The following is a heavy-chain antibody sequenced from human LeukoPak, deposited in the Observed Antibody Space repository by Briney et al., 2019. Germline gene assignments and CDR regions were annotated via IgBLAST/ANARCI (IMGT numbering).Heavy chain of an antibody. CDR3: AGDLGDDYGGTFDY. J-gene: IGHJ4*02. D-gene: IGHD4-23*01. CDR1: GGSISSYY. Sequence: SETLSLTCTVSGGSISSYYWSWIRQPPGKGLEWIGYIYYSGSTNYNPSLRSRVTISVDTSKNQFSLKLSSVTAADTAVYYCAGDLGDDYGGTFDYWAQGTLDTVAS. CDR2: IYYSGST. V-gene: IGHV4-59*01.